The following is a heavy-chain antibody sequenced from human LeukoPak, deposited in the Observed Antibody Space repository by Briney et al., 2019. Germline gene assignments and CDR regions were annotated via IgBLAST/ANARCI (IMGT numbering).Heavy chain of an antibody. D-gene: IGHD6-19*01. Sequence: ASVKVSCKASGYTFTGHHMHWVRQAPGQGLEWMGWIDPNSGGTNYAQKFRGRVTVTRDTSISTAYMELSRLKSDDTAVYYCANWRGYSSGWSGPFDDWGQGTLVTVSS. CDR2: IDPNSGGT. V-gene: IGHV1-2*02. CDR3: ANWRGYSSGWSGPFDD. J-gene: IGHJ4*01. CDR1: GYTFTGHH.